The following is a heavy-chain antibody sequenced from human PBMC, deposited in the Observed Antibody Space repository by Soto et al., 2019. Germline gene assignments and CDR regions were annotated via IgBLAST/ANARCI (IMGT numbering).Heavy chain of an antibody. CDR3: AIEEWWRVEF. J-gene: IGHJ4*02. V-gene: IGHV3-7*01. CDR2: IKPYGSES. Sequence: EVQLAESGGGLVQPGGSLRLSCVASGFTFSRHYMTWVRQAPGKGLESVAKIKPYGSESYYVDSVRGRFTFSRDNAKNSLSLQMNSLRDEDTAVYYCAIEEWWRVEFWGQGTLVTVSS. D-gene: IGHD2-15*01. CDR1: GFTFSRHY.